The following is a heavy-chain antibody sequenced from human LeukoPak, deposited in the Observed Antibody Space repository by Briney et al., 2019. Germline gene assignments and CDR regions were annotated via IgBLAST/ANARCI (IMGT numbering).Heavy chain of an antibody. D-gene: IGHD6-19*01. Sequence: SETLSITCTVSGGSINSYYWSWIRQPLGKGLDWIGYIYYSGSTNYYPSLKSRVTISVDTSKNQFSLKLSSVTAADTAVYYCARAGTRLSDAFDIWGQGTMVTVSS. J-gene: IGHJ3*02. V-gene: IGHV4-59*01. CDR3: ARAGTRLSDAFDI. CDR2: IYYSGST. CDR1: GGSINSYY.